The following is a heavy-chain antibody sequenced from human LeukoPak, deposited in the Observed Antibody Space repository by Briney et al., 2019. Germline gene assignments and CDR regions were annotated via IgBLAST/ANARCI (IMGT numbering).Heavy chain of an antibody. CDR2: IYYSGST. CDR1: GGSISSSSYY. V-gene: IGHV4-39*01. J-gene: IGHJ3*02. D-gene: IGHD3-22*01. CDR3: AGSAPSSGYYYGDAFDI. Sequence: PSETLSLTCTVSGGSISSSSYYWGWIRQPPGKGLEWIGYIYYSGSTYYNPSLKSRVTISVDTSKNQFSLNLSSVTAADTAVYYCAGSAPSSGYYYGDAFDIWGQGTMVTVSS.